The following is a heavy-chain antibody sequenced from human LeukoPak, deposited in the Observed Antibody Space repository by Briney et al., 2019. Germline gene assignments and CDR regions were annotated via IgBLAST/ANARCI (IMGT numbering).Heavy chain of an antibody. CDR1: GFTFSNYA. V-gene: IGHV3-30-3*01. D-gene: IGHD3-3*01. Sequence: PGGSLRLSCAASGFTFSNYAMNWVRQAPGKGLEWVAVISYDGSNKYYADSVKGRFTISRDNSKNTLYLQMDSLRAEDTAVYYCARGGQSGLARYWFDPWGQGTLVTVSS. J-gene: IGHJ5*02. CDR3: ARGGQSGLARYWFDP. CDR2: ISYDGSNK.